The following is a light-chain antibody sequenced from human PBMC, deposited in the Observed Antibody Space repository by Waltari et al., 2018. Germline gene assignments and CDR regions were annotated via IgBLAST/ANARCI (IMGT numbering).Light chain of an antibody. V-gene: IGKV3-20*01. CDR2: AGS. J-gene: IGKJ1*01. Sequence: VLTQSPGTLSLSPWERATLSCRASQSISKYLVWYQQRPGHAPRLLIYAGSTRAAGIPDRFSGSGYGTDFTLTISRLEPEDFAMYYCQNHERLPATFGQGTKVEFK. CDR3: QNHERLPAT. CDR1: QSISKY.